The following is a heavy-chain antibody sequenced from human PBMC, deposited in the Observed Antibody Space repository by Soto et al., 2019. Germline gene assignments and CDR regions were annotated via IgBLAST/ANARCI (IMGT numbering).Heavy chain of an antibody. CDR2: IIPIFGTA. D-gene: IGHD5-12*01. V-gene: IGHV1-69*12. J-gene: IGHJ4*02. CDR1: GGTFSSYA. CDR3: ARGERWLQFDY. Sequence: QVQLVQSGAEVKKPGSSVKVSCKASGGTFSSYAISWVRQAPGQGLEWMGGIIPIFGTANYAQKFQGRVTISAEGSSRADYVEVSSLRSEDRAVYYCARGERWLQFDYWGQGTLVTVSS.